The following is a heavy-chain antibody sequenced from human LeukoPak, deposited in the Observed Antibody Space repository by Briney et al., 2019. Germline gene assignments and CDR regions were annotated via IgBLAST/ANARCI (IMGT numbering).Heavy chain of an antibody. Sequence: GGSLRLSCAASGFTVSSNYMSWVRQAPGKGLEWVSVIYSGGSTYYADSVKGRFTISRDNSKNTLYLQMNSLRAEDTAVYYCARDPHYYYDSSGYYLGAFDIWGKGTTVTISS. D-gene: IGHD3-22*01. CDR1: GFTVSSNY. J-gene: IGHJ6*04. V-gene: IGHV3-66*01. CDR3: ARDPHYYYDSSGYYLGAFDI. CDR2: IYSGGST.